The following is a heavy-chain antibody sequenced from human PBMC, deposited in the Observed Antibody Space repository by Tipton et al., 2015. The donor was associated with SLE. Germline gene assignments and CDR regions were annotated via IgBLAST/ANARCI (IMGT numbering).Heavy chain of an antibody. CDR2: ISGSGGNT. Sequence: SLRLSCAASGFTFSSYAMSWVRQAPGKGLEWVSTISGSGGNTYYADSVKGRFTISRDNSKNTLYLQMNSLRAEDTAVYYCARGHCTGGVCSDAFDIWGQGTMVTVSS. D-gene: IGHD2-8*02. CDR3: ARGHCTGGVCSDAFDI. CDR1: GFTFSSYA. J-gene: IGHJ3*02. V-gene: IGHV3-23*01.